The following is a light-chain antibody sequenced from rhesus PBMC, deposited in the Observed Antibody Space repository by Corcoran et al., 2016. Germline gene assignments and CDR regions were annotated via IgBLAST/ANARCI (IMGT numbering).Light chain of an antibody. CDR1: QGISTY. CDR3: LQYNSDPYS. V-gene: IGKV1-43*02. CDR2: AAS. Sequence: DIQMTQSPSSLSASVGDRVTITCRASQGISTYLNWYQQKPGKAPKRLIYAASSLESGVPSRFSGSGSWTYVTLTISSLQPEDFATYYCLQYNSDPYSFGQGTKVEIK. J-gene: IGKJ2*01.